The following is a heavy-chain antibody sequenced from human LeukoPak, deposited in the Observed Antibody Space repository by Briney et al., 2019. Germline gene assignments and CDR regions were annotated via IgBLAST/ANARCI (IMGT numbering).Heavy chain of an antibody. CDR3: ARASGLEWELLIEPRAFDY. CDR1: GYTFISYG. V-gene: IGHV1-18*01. Sequence: GASVKVSCKASGYTFISYGITWVRQAPGQGLEWMGWISPYTTKTNYVQKFQGRVTMTTDTSTSTAYMELRSLRSDDTAVYYCARASGLEWELLIEPRAFDYWGQGTLVTVSS. D-gene: IGHD1-26*01. J-gene: IGHJ4*02. CDR2: ISPYTTKT.